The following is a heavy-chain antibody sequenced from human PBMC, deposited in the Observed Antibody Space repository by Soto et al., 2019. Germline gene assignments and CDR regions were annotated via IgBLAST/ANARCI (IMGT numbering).Heavy chain of an antibody. J-gene: IGHJ6*03. CDR2: INAGNGNT. Sequence: ASVKVSCKASGYTFTSYAMHWVRQAPGQRLEWMGWINAGNGNTKYSQKFQGRVTITRDTSASTAYMELSSLRSEDTAVYYCARARSSMVRGVISYYMDVRGKGTTVTVSS. CDR3: ARARSSMVRGVISYYMDV. CDR1: GYTFTSYA. V-gene: IGHV1-3*01. D-gene: IGHD3-10*01.